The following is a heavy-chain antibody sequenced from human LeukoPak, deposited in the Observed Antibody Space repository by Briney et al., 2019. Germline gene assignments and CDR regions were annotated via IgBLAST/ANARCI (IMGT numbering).Heavy chain of an antibody. Sequence: PSETLSLTCTISGGSISSGGYYWSWIRQHPGKGLEWIGYIYYSGSTYYNPSLKSRVTISVDTSKNQFSLKLSSVTAADTAVYYCARVAPYSPNCGGDCYSLDAFDIWGQGTMVTVSS. D-gene: IGHD2-21*02. CDR1: GGSISSGGYY. CDR3: ARVAPYSPNCGGDCYSLDAFDI. V-gene: IGHV4-31*03. CDR2: IYYSGST. J-gene: IGHJ3*02.